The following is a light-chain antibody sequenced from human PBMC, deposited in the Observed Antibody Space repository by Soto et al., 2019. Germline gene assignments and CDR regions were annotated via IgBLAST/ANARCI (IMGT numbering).Light chain of an antibody. CDR2: GAS. CDR3: QQADSFPLT. V-gene: IGKV1-12*01. J-gene: IGKJ4*01. Sequence: DIQLTQSPSSVSAYVGDRVTITCRASQGIITWLAWYQQKPGTAPKLLIYGASTLQSGVPSRFSGSGSGTDLTLTITSLQPEASAVYYCQQADSFPLTFGGGTKVEIK. CDR1: QGIITW.